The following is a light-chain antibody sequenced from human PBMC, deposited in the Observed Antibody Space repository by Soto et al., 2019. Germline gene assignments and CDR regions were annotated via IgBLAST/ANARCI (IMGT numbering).Light chain of an antibody. CDR1: SSNLGAGHN. V-gene: IGLV1-40*01. CDR3: QSYDNSLNGVV. Sequence: QSVLTQPPSVSGAPGQGVAISCTGTSSNLGAGHNVHWYRQLPGTVPKLLIYSDTNRPSGVPDRFSASKSGTSAVLAITGLQAEDEADYFCQSYDNSLNGVVFGGGTKLTVL. J-gene: IGLJ3*02. CDR2: SDT.